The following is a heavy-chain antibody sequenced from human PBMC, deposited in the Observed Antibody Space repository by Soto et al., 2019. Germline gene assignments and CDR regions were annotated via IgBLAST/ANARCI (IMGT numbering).Heavy chain of an antibody. V-gene: IGHV4-59*08. CDR3: ARYYGDYTSPPFDP. CDR1: GGSISSYY. Sequence: PSETLSLTCTVSGGSISSYYWSWIRQPPGKGLEWIGYIYYSGSTNYNPSLKSRVTISVDTSKNQFSLKLSSVTAADTAVYYCARYYGDYTSPPFDPWGQGTLVTVSS. CDR2: IYYSGST. D-gene: IGHD4-17*01. J-gene: IGHJ5*02.